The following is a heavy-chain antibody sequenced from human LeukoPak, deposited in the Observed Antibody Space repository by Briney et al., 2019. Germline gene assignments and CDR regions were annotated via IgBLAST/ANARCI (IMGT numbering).Heavy chain of an antibody. CDR2: ISSSSSYI. CDR3: ARDGTGMDYDNWFDP. D-gene: IGHD1-1*01. J-gene: IGHJ5*02. V-gene: IGHV3-21*01. Sequence: NPGGSLRLSCAASGFTFNSYAMGWVRQAPGKGLEWVSSISSSSSYIYYADSVKGRFTISRDNAKNSLYLQMNSLRAEDTAVYYCARDGTGMDYDNWFDPWGQGTLVTVSS. CDR1: GFTFNSYA.